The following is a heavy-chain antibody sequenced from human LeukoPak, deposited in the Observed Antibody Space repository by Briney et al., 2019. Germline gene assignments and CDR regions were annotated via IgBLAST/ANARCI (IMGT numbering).Heavy chain of an antibody. CDR3: AKNPPDTVVLPGGCFNYYGVDV. D-gene: IGHD2-2*01. V-gene: IGHV3-23*01. Sequence: GGSLRLSCAVSGFTFSSYAMSWVRQAPGKGLEWVSGISGSGGRTYYADSVKDHFTISRDNSKNTLYLQMNSLRAENTAVYYCAKNPPDTVVLPGGCFNYYGVDVWGKGTTVTVSS. CDR1: GFTFSSYA. CDR2: ISGSGGRT. J-gene: IGHJ6*04.